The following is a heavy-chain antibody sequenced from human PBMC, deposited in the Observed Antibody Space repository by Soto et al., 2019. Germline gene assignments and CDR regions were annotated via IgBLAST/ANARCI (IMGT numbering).Heavy chain of an antibody. V-gene: IGHV3-73*01. CDR2: IRSKANSYAT. CDR3: TLSLEEVDTAIEPYYYGMDV. CDR1: GFTFSGSA. J-gene: IGHJ6*02. Sequence: GGSLRLSCAASGFTFSGSAMHWVRQASGKGLEWVGRIRSKANSYATAYAASVKGRFTISRDDSKNTAYLQMNSLKTEDTAVYYCTLSLEEVDTAIEPYYYGMDVWGQGTTVTVSS. D-gene: IGHD5-18*01.